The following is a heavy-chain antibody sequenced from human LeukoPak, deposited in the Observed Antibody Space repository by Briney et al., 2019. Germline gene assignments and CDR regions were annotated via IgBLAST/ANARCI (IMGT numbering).Heavy chain of an antibody. D-gene: IGHD1-1*01. J-gene: IGHJ3*02. CDR3: ARGERGHWNDAFDI. Sequence: SETLSLTCTVSGGSISRHYWSWIRQPPGKGLEWIGYIYYSGSTNYNPSLKSRVTISVDTSKNQFSLKLSSVTAADTAVYYCARGERGHWNDAFDIWGQGTMVTVFS. CDR2: IYYSGST. CDR1: GGSISRHY. V-gene: IGHV4-59*11.